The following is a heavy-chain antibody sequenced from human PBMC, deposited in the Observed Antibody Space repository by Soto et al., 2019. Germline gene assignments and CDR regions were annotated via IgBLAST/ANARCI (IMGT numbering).Heavy chain of an antibody. CDR2: IKYDGSEK. CDR1: GFTFSNYW. Sequence: EVQLVESGGGLVQSGGSLRLSCVGSGFTFSNYWMGWVRQAPGKGLEWVANIKYDGSEKYYVDSLKGRFTISIENAKNSLYMQTSSLRADDAAAYYYSDWQSSNWYDYWGQGNLVNV. CDR3: SDWQSSNWYDY. V-gene: IGHV3-7*05. D-gene: IGHD6-13*01. J-gene: IGHJ4*02.